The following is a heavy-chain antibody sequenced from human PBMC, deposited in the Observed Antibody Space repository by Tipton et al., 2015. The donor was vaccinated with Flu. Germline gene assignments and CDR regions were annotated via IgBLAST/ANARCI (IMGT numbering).Heavy chain of an antibody. D-gene: IGHD4-11*01. V-gene: IGHV4-38-2*01. J-gene: IGHJ5*01. Sequence: TLSLTCSVSGYSIASDYYWGWIRQSPGKGLEWIGNIHHTGTTYYNPSLRSRVTILRDKSKNQFSLKLSFVAATDTAVYYCARRDYSNYVSEPKNWFDFWGQGNLVTVSS. CDR1: GYSIASDYY. CDR3: ARRDYSNYVSEPKNWFDF. CDR2: IHHTGTT.